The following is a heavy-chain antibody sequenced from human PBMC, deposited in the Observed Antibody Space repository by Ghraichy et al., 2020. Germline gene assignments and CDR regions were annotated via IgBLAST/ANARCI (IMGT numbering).Heavy chain of an antibody. CDR2: IKRKTDGGAT. Sequence: GESLRLSCETSGFTFSNAWMTWVRQAPGKGLEWVGRIKRKTDGGATEYGTPVTGRFSISRDDSENTLFLHLNSLKIEDTGMYYCCTDDPRWSYWGQGTMVTVSA. CDR1: GFTFSNAW. V-gene: IGHV3-15*01. D-gene: IGHD1-26*01. CDR3: CTDDPRWSY. J-gene: IGHJ3*01.